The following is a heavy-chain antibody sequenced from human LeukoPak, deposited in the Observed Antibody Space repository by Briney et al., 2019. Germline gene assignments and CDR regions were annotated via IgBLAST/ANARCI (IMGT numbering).Heavy chain of an antibody. CDR3: ARVRTYYYDSSGPEDAFDI. Sequence: SETLSLTCTVSGYSISSGYYWGWIRQPPGKGLEWIGSIYHSGSTYYNPSLKSRVTISVDTSKNQFSLKLSSVTAADTAVYYCARVRTYYYDSSGPEDAFDIWGQGTMVTVSS. J-gene: IGHJ3*02. V-gene: IGHV4-38-2*02. D-gene: IGHD3-22*01. CDR1: GYSISSGYY. CDR2: IYHSGST.